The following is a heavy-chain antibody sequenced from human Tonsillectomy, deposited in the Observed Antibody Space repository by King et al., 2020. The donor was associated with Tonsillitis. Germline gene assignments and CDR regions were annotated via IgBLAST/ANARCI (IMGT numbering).Heavy chain of an antibody. J-gene: IGHJ4*02. CDR2: ISYDGSNK. Sequence: VQLVESGGGVVQPGRSLRLSCAASGFTFSNYAMHGVRQAPGKGLEWGAGISYDGSNKYYADSGKGRFTNSRDNSKNTLYLQMNSLRAEDTAVYYCARDERFNQYYFDYWGQGTLVTVSS. CDR1: GFTFSNYA. CDR3: ARDERFNQYYFDY. D-gene: IGHD1-1*01. V-gene: IGHV3-30-3*01.